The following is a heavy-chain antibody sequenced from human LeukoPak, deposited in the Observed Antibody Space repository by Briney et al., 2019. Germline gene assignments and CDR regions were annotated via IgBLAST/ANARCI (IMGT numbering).Heavy chain of an antibody. Sequence: ASVKVSCKASGYVFRNYVIHWVRQAPGQGLEWMGWINTKTGNPTYAQGFTGRFVFSLDTSVSTAYLQISTLKAEDTAVFYCARDRGDDCSDCSGPIDAWGQGTLVTVSS. CDR3: ARDRGDDCSDCSGPIDA. V-gene: IGHV7-4-1*02. D-gene: IGHD4-11*01. CDR1: GYVFRNYV. CDR2: INTKTGNP. J-gene: IGHJ5*02.